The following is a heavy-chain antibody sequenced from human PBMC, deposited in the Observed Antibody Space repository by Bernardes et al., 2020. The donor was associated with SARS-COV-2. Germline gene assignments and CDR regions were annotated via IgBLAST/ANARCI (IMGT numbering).Heavy chain of an antibody. J-gene: IGHJ4*02. CDR2: INGAGGST. V-gene: IGHV3-23*01. CDR3: AKSTYSSRWSFDC. Sequence: GGSLKLSCSFAGFPFRSRAMRWARRGPGKGLDLVSAINGAGGSTYYADSVKGRFTISTDNSKNTLYLQMSSLQPEDTAVYYCAKSTYSSRWSFDCWGQGTQVTVSS. CDR1: GFPFRSRA. D-gene: IGHD6-13*01.